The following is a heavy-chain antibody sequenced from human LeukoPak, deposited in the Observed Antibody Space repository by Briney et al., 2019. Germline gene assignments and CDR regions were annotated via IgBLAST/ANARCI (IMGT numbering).Heavy chain of an antibody. D-gene: IGHD1-26*01. CDR1: GGSISSYY. V-gene: IGHV4-59*01. Sequence: PSETLSLTCTVSGGSISSYYWSWIRQPPGKGLEWIGYIYYSGSTNYNPSLKSRVTISVDTSKNQFSLKLSSVTVADTAVYYCARLVGARHVDYWGQGTLVTVSS. CDR2: IYYSGST. CDR3: ARLVGARHVDY. J-gene: IGHJ4*02.